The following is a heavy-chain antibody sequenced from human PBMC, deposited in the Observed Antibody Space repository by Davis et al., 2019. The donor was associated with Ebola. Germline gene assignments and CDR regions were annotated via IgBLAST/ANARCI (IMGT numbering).Heavy chain of an antibody. J-gene: IGHJ6*02. CDR3: AKDLLVFPDSLHYYYGMDV. CDR2: ISYDGSNK. D-gene: IGHD5/OR15-5a*01. V-gene: IGHV3-30-3*01. CDR1: GFTFSSYA. Sequence: PGGSLRLSCAASGFTFSSYAMHWVRQAPGKGLEWVAVISYDGSNKYYADSVKGRFTISRDNSKNTLYLQMNSLRAEDTAVYYCAKDLLVFPDSLHYYYGMDVWGQGTTVTVSS.